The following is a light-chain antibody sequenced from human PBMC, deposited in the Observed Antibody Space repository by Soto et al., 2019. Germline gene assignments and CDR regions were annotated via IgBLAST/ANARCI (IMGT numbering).Light chain of an antibody. J-gene: IGKJ1*01. V-gene: IGKV1-5*01. CDR3: QQYNSYSGT. CDR1: QSISIW. Sequence: DIQMTQSPSTLYASVGDRVTITCRASQSISIWLAWYQQKPGKAPKLLIYDASSLESGVPSRFSGSGSGTEFTLTISRLQPDDFAGYYCQQYNSYSGTFVQGTKVEIK. CDR2: DAS.